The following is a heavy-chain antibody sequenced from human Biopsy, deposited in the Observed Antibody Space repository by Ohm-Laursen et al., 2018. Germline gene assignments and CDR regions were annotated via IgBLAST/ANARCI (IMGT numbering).Heavy chain of an antibody. CDR1: GVSITAYY. J-gene: IGHJ5*02. CDR2: IHHSGST. V-gene: IGHV4-59*13. D-gene: IGHD3-22*01. CDR3: ARDYDTSGYYYVS. Sequence: SETLSLTCTVSGVSITAYYWSWIRQPPGKGLECIGNIHHSGSTNYNPSLKSRVSISVDTSRNQVSLTLSSVTAADTAVYYCARDYDTSGYYYVSWGQGTLVTVSS.